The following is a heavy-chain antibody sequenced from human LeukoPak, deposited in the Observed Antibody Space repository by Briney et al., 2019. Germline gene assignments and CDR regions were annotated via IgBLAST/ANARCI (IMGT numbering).Heavy chain of an antibody. CDR1: GYRFSGYY. V-gene: IGHV1-2*04. J-gene: IGHJ4*02. Sequence: ASVKVSCKTSGYRFSGYYMHWVRQAPGQGLEWMGWINPNSGATNYAQNFQGWVTMTRDTSVNTGYMELRRLTSDDTAVYYCASEVPSYPGAFDYWGREPWSPSPQ. CDR2: INPNSGAT. CDR3: ASEVPSYPGAFDY. D-gene: IGHD4/OR15-4a*01.